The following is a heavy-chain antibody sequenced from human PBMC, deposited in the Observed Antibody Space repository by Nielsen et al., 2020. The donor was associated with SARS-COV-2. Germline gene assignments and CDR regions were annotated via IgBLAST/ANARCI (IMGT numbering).Heavy chain of an antibody. J-gene: IGHJ4*02. CDR3: AKFADDYFDY. CDR2: MRYDGTKK. Sequence: GESLKISCAASGFTFNVFDMHWVRQAPGKGLQWVAFMRYDGTKKYYSNSVKGRFTISRDNSKDTLFQQMNSLRVEDTAVYYCAKFADDYFDYWGQGTLVTVSS. CDR1: GFTFNVFD. V-gene: IGHV3-30*02.